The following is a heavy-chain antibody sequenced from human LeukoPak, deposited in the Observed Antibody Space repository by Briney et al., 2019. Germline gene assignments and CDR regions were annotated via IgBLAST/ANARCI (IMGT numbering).Heavy chain of an antibody. CDR2: ISSSGSTI. CDR1: AFTFSTYW. J-gene: IGHJ3*02. CDR3: ARDCGGGSCYGPYDAFDI. Sequence: TGGSLRLSCAASAFTFSTYWMTWVRQAPGKGLEWVSYISSSGSTIYYADSVKGRFTISRDNAKNSLYLQMNSLRAEDTAVYYCARDCGGGSCYGPYDAFDIWGQGTMVTVSS. D-gene: IGHD2-15*01. V-gene: IGHV3-48*04.